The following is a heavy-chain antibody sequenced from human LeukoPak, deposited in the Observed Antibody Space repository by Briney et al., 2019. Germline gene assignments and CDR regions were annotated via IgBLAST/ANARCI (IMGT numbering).Heavy chain of an antibody. CDR2: ISAYNGNT. J-gene: IGHJ4*02. CDR3: ARDQAATNTQVRFCLD. Sequence: ASVKVSCKASGYTFTSYGISWVRQAPGQGLEWMGWISAYNGNTNFAQKLQGRVTMTTDTSTSTAYMDLRSLRSDDTAVYYCARDQAATNTQVRFCLDWGQGTLVTASS. CDR1: GYTFTSYG. V-gene: IGHV1-18*01. D-gene: IGHD3-9*01.